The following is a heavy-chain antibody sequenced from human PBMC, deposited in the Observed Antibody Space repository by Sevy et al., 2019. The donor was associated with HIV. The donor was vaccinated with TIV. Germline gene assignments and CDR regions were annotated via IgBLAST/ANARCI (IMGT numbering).Heavy chain of an antibody. J-gene: IGHJ4*02. D-gene: IGHD2-8*01. CDR1: GFTFSDDS. V-gene: IGHV3-11*01. CDR2: ISSSNTI. CDR3: ARDFKGSAKYYRKYYFDY. Sequence: AGSLRLSCAASGFTFSDDSMSWIRQAPGKELEWVSYISSSNTIYYADSVKGRFTISRDNANNSLYLQMNSLRAEDTVVYYCARDFKGSAKYYRKYYFDYWGQGTLVTVSS.